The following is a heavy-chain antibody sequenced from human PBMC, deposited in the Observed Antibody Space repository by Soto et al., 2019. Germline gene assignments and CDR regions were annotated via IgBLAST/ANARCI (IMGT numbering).Heavy chain of an antibody. J-gene: IGHJ4*02. CDR1: GFTFSSYS. Sequence: PGGSLRLSCAASGFTFSSYSMNWVRQAPGKGLEWVSSISSSSSYIYYADSVKGRFTISRDNAKNSLYLQMNSLRAEDTAVYYCARDPPPLDYDFWSGYSHTLDYWGQGTLVTVSS. CDR2: ISSSSSYI. CDR3: ARDPPPLDYDFWSGYSHTLDY. D-gene: IGHD3-3*01. V-gene: IGHV3-21*01.